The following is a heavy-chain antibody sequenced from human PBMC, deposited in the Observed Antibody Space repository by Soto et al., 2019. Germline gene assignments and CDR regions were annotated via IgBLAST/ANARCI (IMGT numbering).Heavy chain of an antibody. D-gene: IGHD6-13*01. CDR1: GGSISSGGYY. Sequence: TSETLSLTCTVSGGSISSGGYYWSWIRQHQGKGLEWIGYIYYSGSTYYNPSLKSRVTISVDTSKNQFSLKLSSVTAADTAVYYCARAPDSSNWLNWLDPWGQGTLVTVSS. CDR2: IYYSGST. V-gene: IGHV4-31*03. CDR3: ARAPDSSNWLNWLDP. J-gene: IGHJ5*02.